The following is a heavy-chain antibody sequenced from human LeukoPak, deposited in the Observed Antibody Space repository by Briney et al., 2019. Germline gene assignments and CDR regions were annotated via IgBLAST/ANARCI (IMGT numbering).Heavy chain of an antibody. V-gene: IGHV4-59*06. Sequence: SETLSLTCTVSGGSISNYYWSWIRQHPGKGLEWIWYIYYSGSTYYNPSLKSRVTISVDTSKNQFSLKLSSVTAADTAVYYCARAYSSSFDYWGQGTLVTVSS. CDR2: IYYSGST. CDR1: GGSISNYY. J-gene: IGHJ4*02. D-gene: IGHD6-6*01. CDR3: ARAYSSSFDY.